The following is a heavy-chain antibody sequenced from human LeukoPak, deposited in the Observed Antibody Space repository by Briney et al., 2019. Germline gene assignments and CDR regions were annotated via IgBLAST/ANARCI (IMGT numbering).Heavy chain of an antibody. J-gene: IGHJ4*02. D-gene: IGHD4-17*01. V-gene: IGHV4-59*01. Sequence: SETPSLTCTVSGGSISSYYWSWIRQPPGKGLEWIGYIYYSGSTNYNPSLKSRVTISVDTSKNQFSLKLSSVTAADTAVYYCARGNDYGDLPYWGQGTLVTVSS. CDR2: IYYSGST. CDR3: ARGNDYGDLPY. CDR1: GGSISSYY.